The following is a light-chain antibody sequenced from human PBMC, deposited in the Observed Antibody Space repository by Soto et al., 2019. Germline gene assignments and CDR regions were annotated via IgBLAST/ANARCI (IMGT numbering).Light chain of an antibody. CDR3: SSYTSGSTLV. Sequence: QSVLTQPASVSGSPGQSIPISCTGTSSDVGGYNYVSWYQQHPGKAPKLIIYDVSNRPSGVSNRFSGSKSGNTASLTISGLQAEDEADYYCSSYTSGSTLVFGGGTKLTVL. CDR2: DVS. CDR1: SSDVGGYNY. J-gene: IGLJ2*01. V-gene: IGLV2-14*01.